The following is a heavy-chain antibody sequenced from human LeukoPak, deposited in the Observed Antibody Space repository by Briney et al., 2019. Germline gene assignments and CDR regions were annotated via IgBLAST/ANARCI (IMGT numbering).Heavy chain of an antibody. Sequence: GGSLRLSCAASGFTLSSYTMSWVRQAPGKGLEWVSAISGSGGSTYYADSVKGRFTISRDNSKNTLYLQMNSLRAEDTAVYYCAKDRGDYSNYRPYYFDYWGQGTLVTVSS. CDR2: ISGSGGST. CDR3: AKDRGDYSNYRPYYFDY. V-gene: IGHV3-23*01. CDR1: GFTLSSYT. J-gene: IGHJ4*02. D-gene: IGHD4-11*01.